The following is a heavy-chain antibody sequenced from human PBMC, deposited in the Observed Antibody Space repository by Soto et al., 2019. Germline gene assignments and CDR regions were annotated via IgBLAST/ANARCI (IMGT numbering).Heavy chain of an antibody. Sequence: GGSLRLSCAASGFTFISYAMSWVRQAPGKGLEWVSGLSGGGGSTYYADSVKGRFTISRDNSKNTLYLQMNGLRAEDTAVYYYAKDVTGGMDVWGQGTTVTVSS. CDR1: GFTFISYA. CDR2: LSGGGGST. V-gene: IGHV3-23*01. J-gene: IGHJ6*02. CDR3: AKDVTGGMDV. D-gene: IGHD4-4*01.